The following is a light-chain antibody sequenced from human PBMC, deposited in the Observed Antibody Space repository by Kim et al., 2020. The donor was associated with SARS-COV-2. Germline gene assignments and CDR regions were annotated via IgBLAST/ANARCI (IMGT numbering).Light chain of an antibody. V-gene: IGLV1-44*01. CDR2: SNT. Sequence: ELTQAPSASGTPGQRLTISCSGSSSNIGSNSVNWYQQFPGAAPKLLIYSNTHRPSGVPDRFSGSKSGTSASLAISGLQSEDETDYYCAAWDDSLNGPVFGGGTQLTVL. CDR1: SSNIGSNS. J-gene: IGLJ3*02. CDR3: AAWDDSLNGPV.